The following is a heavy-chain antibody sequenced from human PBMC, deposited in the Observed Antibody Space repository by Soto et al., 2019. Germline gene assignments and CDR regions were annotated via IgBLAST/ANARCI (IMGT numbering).Heavy chain of an antibody. J-gene: IGHJ6*02. D-gene: IGHD2-2*01. CDR1: GFTFSNAW. V-gene: IGHV3-15*07. CDR3: TTVCSSTSCPRMYYYYGMDV. Sequence: GGSLRLSCAASGFTFSNAWMNWFRQAPGKGLEWVGRIKSKTDGGTTDYAAPVKGRFTISRDDSKNTLYLQMNSLKTEDTAVYYCTTVCSSTSCPRMYYYYGMDVWGQETTVTVSS. CDR2: IKSKTDGGTT.